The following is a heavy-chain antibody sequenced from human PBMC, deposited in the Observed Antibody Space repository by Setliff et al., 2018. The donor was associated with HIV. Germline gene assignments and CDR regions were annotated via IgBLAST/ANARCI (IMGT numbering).Heavy chain of an antibody. CDR1: GDSISTYY. Sequence: LSLTCTISGDSISTYYWNWIRQPPGKGLEWIGYINYSGSTNYNPSLKSRVTISLDTSKNQFSLNLRSVTAADTAVYYCARSPVRYFSSTTCSMFFDYWGQGTLVTVSS. CDR2: INYSGST. J-gene: IGHJ4*02. V-gene: IGHV4-59*01. CDR3: ARSPVRYFSSTTCSMFFDY. D-gene: IGHD2-2*01.